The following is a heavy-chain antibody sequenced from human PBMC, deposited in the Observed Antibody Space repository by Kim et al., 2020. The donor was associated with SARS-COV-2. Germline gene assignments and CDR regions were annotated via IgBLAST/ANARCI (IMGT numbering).Heavy chain of an antibody. J-gene: IGHJ6*02. CDR1: GFTFSSYG. V-gene: IGHV3-30*18. CDR3: AKELKGIAVAGYYYYGMDV. D-gene: IGHD6-19*01. Sequence: GGSLRLSCAASGFTFSSYGMHWVRQAPGKGLEWVAVISYDGSNKYYADSVKGRFTISRDNSKNTLYLQMNSLRAEDTAVYYCAKELKGIAVAGYYYYGMDVWGQGTTVTVSS. CDR2: ISYDGSNK.